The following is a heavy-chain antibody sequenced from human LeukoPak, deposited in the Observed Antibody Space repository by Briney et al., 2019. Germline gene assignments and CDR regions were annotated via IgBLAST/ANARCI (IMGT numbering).Heavy chain of an antibody. D-gene: IGHD3-22*01. CDR2: IIPIFGTA. CDR1: GGTFSSYA. J-gene: IGHJ4*02. CDR3: ATGVSTYYYDSSGYYPDY. Sequence: ASVKVSCKASGGTFSSYAISWVRQAPGQGLEWMGGIIPIFGTANYAQKFQGRVTITADESTSTAYMELSSLRSEDTAVYYCATGVSTYYYDSSGYYPDYWGQGTLVTVSS. V-gene: IGHV1-69*13.